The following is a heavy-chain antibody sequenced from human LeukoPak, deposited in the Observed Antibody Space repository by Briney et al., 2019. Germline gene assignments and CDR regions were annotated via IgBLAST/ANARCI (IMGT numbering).Heavy chain of an antibody. Sequence: PSETLSLTCTVSGGSISTTNYYWAWIRQPPGQGFEWIATISSSGKAYYYPSLMSRVTISVDTSKNQFSLDVTSVTAADTGLFYCARFKGGTGFDYWGRGILVIVS. CDR2: ISSSGKA. D-gene: IGHD1-26*01. J-gene: IGHJ4*02. V-gene: IGHV4-39*01. CDR1: GGSISTTNYY. CDR3: ARFKGGTGFDY.